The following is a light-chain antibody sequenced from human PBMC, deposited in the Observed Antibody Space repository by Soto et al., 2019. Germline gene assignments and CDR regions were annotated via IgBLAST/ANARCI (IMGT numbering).Light chain of an antibody. V-gene: IGKV1-39*01. J-gene: IGKJ2*01. CDR3: QQSYSTPPYT. Sequence: IQMTQSPSSLSASVGEGVTITCRAIQTISSYLNWYQQKPGKAPNLLIYAASSLQSGVPSRFSGSGSGTDFTLTISSLQPEDFATYYCQQSYSTPPYTFGQGTKLEIK. CDR2: AAS. CDR1: QTISSY.